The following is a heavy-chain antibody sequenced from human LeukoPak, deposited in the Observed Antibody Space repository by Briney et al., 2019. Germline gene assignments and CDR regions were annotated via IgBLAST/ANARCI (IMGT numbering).Heavy chain of an antibody. Sequence: SVKVSCKASGGTFSSYAISWVRQAPGQGLEWIGGIIPIFGTANYAQKFQGRVTITADESTSTAYMELSSLRSEDTAVYYCARGPPYYDSSGYSSHGYFDYWGQGTLVTVSS. CDR3: ARGPPYYDSSGYSSHGYFDY. D-gene: IGHD3-22*01. CDR1: GGTFSSYA. V-gene: IGHV1-69*13. CDR2: IIPIFGTA. J-gene: IGHJ4*02.